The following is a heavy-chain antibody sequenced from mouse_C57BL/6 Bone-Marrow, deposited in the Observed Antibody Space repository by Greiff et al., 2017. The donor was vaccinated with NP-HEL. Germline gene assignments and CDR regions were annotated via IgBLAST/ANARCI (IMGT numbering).Heavy chain of an antibody. CDR1: GYTFTSYW. D-gene: IGHD2-3*01. Sequence: VQLHQPGAELVMPGASVKLSCKASGYTFTSYWMHWVKQRPGQGLEWIGEIDPSDSYTNYNQKFKGKSTLTVDKSSSTAYMQLSSLTSEDSAVYYCARDDYFDYWGQGTTLTVSS. CDR3: ARDDYFDY. J-gene: IGHJ2*01. V-gene: IGHV1-69*01. CDR2: IDPSDSYT.